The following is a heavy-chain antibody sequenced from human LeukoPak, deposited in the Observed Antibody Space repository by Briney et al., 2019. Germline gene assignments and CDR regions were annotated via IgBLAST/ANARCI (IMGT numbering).Heavy chain of an antibody. Sequence: PGGSLRLSCAASGFTVSTNYVSWVRQAPGKGLEWVSVIYSGGSTYYADSVKGRFTISRDNSRNTLYLQMNSLRADDTAVYYCARDSPYYYGSGLWGQGTMVTVSS. CDR2: IYSGGST. D-gene: IGHD3-10*01. J-gene: IGHJ3*01. V-gene: IGHV3-53*01. CDR3: ARDSPYYYGSGL. CDR1: GFTVSTNY.